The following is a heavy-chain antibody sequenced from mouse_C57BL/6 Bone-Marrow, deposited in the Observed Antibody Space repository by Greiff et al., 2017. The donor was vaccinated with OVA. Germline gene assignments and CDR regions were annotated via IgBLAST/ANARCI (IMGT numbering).Heavy chain of an antibody. CDR1: GYTFTSYW. CDR3: AMITTVYFDY. J-gene: IGHJ2*01. Sequence: VQLQQPGAELVKPGASVKLSCKASGYTFTSYWMQWVKQRPGQGLEWIGEIDPSDSYTNYNQKFKGKATLTVDTSSSTAYMQLSILTSEASAVYYCAMITTVYFDYWGQGTTLAVSS. V-gene: IGHV1-50*01. CDR2: IDPSDSYT. D-gene: IGHD1-1*01.